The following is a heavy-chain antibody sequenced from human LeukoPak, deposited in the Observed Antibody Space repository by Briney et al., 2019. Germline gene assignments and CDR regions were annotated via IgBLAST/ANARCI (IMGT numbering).Heavy chain of an antibody. V-gene: IGHV4-59*01. CDR3: ARGSHNWFGP. J-gene: IGHJ5*02. CDR1: GGSISSYY. Sequence: PSETVSLTCTVSGGSISSYYWSWTRQPPGKGLEWIGYTYYSGSTNYNPSLKSRVTISVDTSKNQFSLKLSSVTAADTAVYYCARGSHNWFGPWGQGTLVTVSS. CDR2: TYYSGST. D-gene: IGHD3-10*01.